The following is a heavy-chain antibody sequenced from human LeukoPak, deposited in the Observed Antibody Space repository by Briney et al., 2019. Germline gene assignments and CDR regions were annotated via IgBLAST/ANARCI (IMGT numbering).Heavy chain of an antibody. D-gene: IGHD3-3*01. CDR2: IYTSGST. V-gene: IGHV4-61*02. Sequence: SETLSLTCTVSGGSISSNSYYWSWIRQPAGKGLEWIGRIYTSGSTDYNPSLKSRVTISKDTSKNQFSLKLSSVTAADTAVYYCARGYYDFWSGYYKGDYYFDYWGQGTLVTVSS. CDR1: GGSISSNSYY. J-gene: IGHJ4*02. CDR3: ARGYYDFWSGYYKGDYYFDY.